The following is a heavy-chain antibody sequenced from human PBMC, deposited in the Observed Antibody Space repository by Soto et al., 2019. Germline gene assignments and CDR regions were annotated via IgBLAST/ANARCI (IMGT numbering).Heavy chain of an antibody. CDR3: AREWGEWLAPVVDG. CDR2: ISKDGGKK. J-gene: IGHJ6*02. V-gene: IGHV3-30*03. D-gene: IGHD6-19*01. CDR1: GFTFSSCD. Sequence: QVQLVESGGGVVQPGRSLSLSCAASGFTFSSCDMHWVRQAPGKGLEWVAVISKDGGKKIYADSVKGRFNISRDNSKNPLYLQMKGLGAEDTAVYYCAREWGEWLAPVVDGWGQGTTVTVSS.